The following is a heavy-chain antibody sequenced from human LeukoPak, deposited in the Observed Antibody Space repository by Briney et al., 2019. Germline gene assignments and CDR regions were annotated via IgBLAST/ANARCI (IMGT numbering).Heavy chain of an antibody. Sequence: PSETLSLTCAVSGGSISSGGYSWSWIRQPPGKGLEWIGYIYHSGSTNYNPSLKSRVTISVDTSKNQFSLKLSSVTAADTAVYYCARGPLSSGSRRGYAFDIWGQGTMVTVSS. CDR2: IYHSGST. CDR1: GGSISSGGYS. D-gene: IGHD3-22*01. V-gene: IGHV4-30-2*01. CDR3: ARGPLSSGSRRGYAFDI. J-gene: IGHJ3*02.